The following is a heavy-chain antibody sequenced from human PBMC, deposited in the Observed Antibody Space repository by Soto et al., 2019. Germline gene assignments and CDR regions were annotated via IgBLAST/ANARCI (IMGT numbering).Heavy chain of an antibody. CDR1: GGTFSSYT. J-gene: IGHJ4*02. V-gene: IGHV1-69*02. Sequence: QVQLVQSGAEVKKPGSSVKVSCKASGGTFSSYTISWVRQAPGQGLEWMGRIIPILGIANYAQKFQGRVTITADKSTSTAYMELSILRSEDTAVYYCASSISSWDKRSLRYWGQGTVVTVSS. CDR3: ASSISSWDKRSLRY. D-gene: IGHD6-13*01. CDR2: IIPILGIA.